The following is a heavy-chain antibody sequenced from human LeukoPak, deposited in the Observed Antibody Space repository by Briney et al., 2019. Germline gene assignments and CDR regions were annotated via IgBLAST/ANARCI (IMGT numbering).Heavy chain of an antibody. Sequence: ASVKVSCKASGYTFTGYYMHWVRQAPGQGLEWMGWINPNSGGTNYAQKFQGRVTMTRDTSISTAYMELSRLRSDDTAVYYCARESRRYGSGSYFGYWGQGTLVTVSS. CDR1: GYTFTGYY. CDR2: INPNSGGT. CDR3: ARESRRYGSGSYFGY. D-gene: IGHD3-10*01. J-gene: IGHJ4*02. V-gene: IGHV1-2*02.